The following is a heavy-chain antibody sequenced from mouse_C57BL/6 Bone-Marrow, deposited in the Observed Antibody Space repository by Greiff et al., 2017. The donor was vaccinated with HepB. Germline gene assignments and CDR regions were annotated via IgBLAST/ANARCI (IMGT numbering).Heavy chain of an antibody. V-gene: IGHV1-18*01. J-gene: IGHJ3*01. CDR2: INPNNGGT. CDR3: ARLTGPSWFAY. D-gene: IGHD4-1*01. CDR1: GYTFTDYN. Sequence: VQLQQSGPELVKPGASVKIPCKASGYTFTDYNMDWVKQSHGKSLEWIGDINPNNGGTIYNQKFKGKATLTVDKSSSTAYMELRSLTSEDTAVYYCARLTGPSWFAYWGQGTLVTVSA.